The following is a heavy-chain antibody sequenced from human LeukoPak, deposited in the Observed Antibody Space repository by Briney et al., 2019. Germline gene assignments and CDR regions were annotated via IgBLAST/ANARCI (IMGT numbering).Heavy chain of an antibody. CDR2: IYTSGST. CDR3: ARVSPYGSGSYYNVWWFDP. CDR1: GGSISSYY. D-gene: IGHD3-10*01. Sequence: PSETLSLTCTVSGGSISSYYWSWIRQPAGKGLEWIGRIYTSGSTNYNPSLKSRVTMSVDTSKNQFSLKLSSVTAADTAVYYCARVSPYGSGSYYNVWWFDPWGQGTLVTVSS. J-gene: IGHJ5*02. V-gene: IGHV4-4*07.